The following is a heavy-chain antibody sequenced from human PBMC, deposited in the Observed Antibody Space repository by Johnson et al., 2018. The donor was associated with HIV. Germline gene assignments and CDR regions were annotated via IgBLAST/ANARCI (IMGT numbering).Heavy chain of an antibody. Sequence: QVQLVESGGGLVKPGGSLRLSCAASGFTFSDSYMAWIRQAPGKGLEWISYISGYGRTIYYADSVRGRFTISRDNAKNSLYLQMNSLRAEDTAVYYCARDFIAPELGDAFDIWGQGTMVTVSS. CDR2: ISGYGRTI. V-gene: IGHV3-11*04. J-gene: IGHJ3*02. CDR1: GFTFSDSY. CDR3: ARDFIAPELGDAFDI. D-gene: IGHD6-25*01.